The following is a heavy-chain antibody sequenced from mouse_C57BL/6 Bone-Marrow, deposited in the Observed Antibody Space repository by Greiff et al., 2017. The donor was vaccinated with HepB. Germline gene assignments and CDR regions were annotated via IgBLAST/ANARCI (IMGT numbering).Heavy chain of an antibody. CDR3: TRSSTTVVAHYYAMDY. CDR2: IDPETGGT. CDR1: GYTFTDYE. V-gene: IGHV1-15*01. D-gene: IGHD1-1*01. Sequence: VQLQQSGAELVRPGASVTLSCKASGYTFTDYEMHWVKQTPVHGLEWIGAIDPETGGTAYNQKFKGKAILTADKSSSTAYMELRSLTSEDSAVYYCTRSSTTVVAHYYAMDYWGQGTSVTVSS. J-gene: IGHJ4*01.